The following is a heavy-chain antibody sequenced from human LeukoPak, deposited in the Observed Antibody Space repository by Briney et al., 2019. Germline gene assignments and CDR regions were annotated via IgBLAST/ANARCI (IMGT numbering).Heavy chain of an antibody. D-gene: IGHD1-26*01. Sequence: PSQTLSLTCTVSGGSVTSGGHYWSWIRQYPGRGLDWLGNIYHSGSTYYNPSLKSRATISVDTSTNQFSLKLSSVTAADTAVYYCARSFLGADFDYWGQGTLVTVSS. CDR2: IYHSGST. J-gene: IGHJ4*02. V-gene: IGHV4-31*03. CDR1: GGSVTSGGHY. CDR3: ARSFLGADFDY.